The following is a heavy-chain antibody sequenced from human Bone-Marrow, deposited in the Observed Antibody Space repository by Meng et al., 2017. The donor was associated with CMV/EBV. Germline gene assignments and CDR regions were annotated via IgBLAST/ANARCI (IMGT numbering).Heavy chain of an antibody. J-gene: IGHJ4*02. CDR3: AKSLATYCADY. CDR2: ISSSSSYI. D-gene: IGHD2-21*01. Sequence: GESLKISCAASGFTFSSYSMNWVRQAPGKGLEWVSSISSSSSYIYYADSVKGRFTISRDNAKNSLYLQMNSLRAEDTAVYYCAKSLATYCADYWCQGTLVTVSS. CDR1: GFTFSSYS. V-gene: IGHV3-21*01.